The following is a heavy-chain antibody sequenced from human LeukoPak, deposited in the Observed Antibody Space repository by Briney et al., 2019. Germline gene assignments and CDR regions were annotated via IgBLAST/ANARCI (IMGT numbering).Heavy chain of an antibody. CDR3: ARDKAQDSVYYGMDV. J-gene: IGHJ6*02. D-gene: IGHD6-6*01. Sequence: GGSLRLSCAASGFTFSSHSMVWVRQAPGKGLEWVSSISSGSNYIYYADSVKGRFTISRDNARTSLYLQMNSLGAEDTAVYYCARDKAQDSVYYGMDVWGQGTTVTVSS. V-gene: IGHV3-21*06. CDR1: GFTFSSHS. CDR2: ISSGSNYI.